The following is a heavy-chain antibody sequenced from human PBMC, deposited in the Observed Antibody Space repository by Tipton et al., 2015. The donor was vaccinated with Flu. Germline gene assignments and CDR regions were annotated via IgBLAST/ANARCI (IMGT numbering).Heavy chain of an antibody. CDR3: ARGSGSGTYVIFDY. V-gene: IGHV4-4*07. CDR2: MYTSGTA. Sequence: TLSLTCTVSGGALSSFYWNWIRQPAGKGLEWVGRMYTSGTAKYHPSFKSRVTMSVDTSKNQFSLKLSSVTAADTAFYYCARGSGSGTYVIFDYWGQGTLVSVSS. J-gene: IGHJ4*02. D-gene: IGHD3-10*01. CDR1: GGALSSFY.